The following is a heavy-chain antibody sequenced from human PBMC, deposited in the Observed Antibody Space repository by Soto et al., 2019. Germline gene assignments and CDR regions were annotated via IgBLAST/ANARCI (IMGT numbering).Heavy chain of an antibody. Sequence: PSETLSLTCTVSGGSISSYYWSWIRQPPGKGLEWIGYIYYSGSTNYNPSLKSRVTISVDTSKNQFSLKLSSVTAADTAVYYCARVYYGSGYAFDIWGQGTMVTV. CDR1: GGSISSYY. V-gene: IGHV4-59*01. J-gene: IGHJ3*02. D-gene: IGHD3-10*01. CDR2: IYYSGST. CDR3: ARVYYGSGYAFDI.